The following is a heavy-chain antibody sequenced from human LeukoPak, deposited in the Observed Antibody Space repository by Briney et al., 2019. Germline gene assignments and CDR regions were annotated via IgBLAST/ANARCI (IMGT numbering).Heavy chain of an antibody. Sequence: SETLSLTCTVSGGSISSSSYYWGWIRQPPGKGLEWIGSIYYSGSTYYSPSLKSRVTISVDTSKNQFSLKLSSVTAADTAVYYCARDSSGGYYYDLGYWGQGTLVTVSS. V-gene: IGHV4-39*07. CDR2: IYYSGST. D-gene: IGHD3-22*01. CDR3: ARDSSGGYYYDLGY. CDR1: GGSISSSSYY. J-gene: IGHJ4*02.